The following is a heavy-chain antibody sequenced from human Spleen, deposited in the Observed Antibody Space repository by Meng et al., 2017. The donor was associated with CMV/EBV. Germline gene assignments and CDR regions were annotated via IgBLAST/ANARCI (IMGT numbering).Heavy chain of an antibody. D-gene: IGHD2-2*02. CDR3: ARMDIVVVPTAIRGIHYYGMDV. CDR1: GDSVSSNSAA. J-gene: IGHJ6*02. Sequence: LRLSCAISGDSVSSNSAAWNWIRQSPSRGLEWLGRTYYRSKWYNDYAVSVKSRITINPDTSKNQFSLQLNSVSPEDTAVYYCARMDIVVVPTAIRGIHYYGMDVWGQGTTVTVSS. V-gene: IGHV6-1*01. CDR2: TYYRSKWYN.